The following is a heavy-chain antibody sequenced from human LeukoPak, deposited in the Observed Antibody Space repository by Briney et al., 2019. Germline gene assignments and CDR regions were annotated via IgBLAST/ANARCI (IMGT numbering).Heavy chain of an antibody. CDR2: INPNSGGT. J-gene: IGHJ4*02. CDR1: GYTFTGYY. D-gene: IGHD3-22*01. V-gene: IGHV1-2*06. Sequence: ALVKVSCKASGYTFTGYYMHWVRQAPGQGLEWMGRINPNSGGTNYAQKFQGRVTMTRDTSIGTAYMELSRLRSDDTAVYYCARDPQSQYYYDSSGLDYWGQGTLVTVSS. CDR3: ARDPQSQYYYDSSGLDY.